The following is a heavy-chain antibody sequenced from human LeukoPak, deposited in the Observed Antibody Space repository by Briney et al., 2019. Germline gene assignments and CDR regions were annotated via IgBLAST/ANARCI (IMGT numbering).Heavy chain of an antibody. D-gene: IGHD2-2*02. Sequence: GGSLRLSCAASGFTFSSYAMSWVRQAPGKGLEWVSAISGSGVSTYYADSVKGRFTISRDKSKNTLYLQMNSLRAEDTAVYYCAGYNCSSTTCHTGGFDYWGQGTLVTVSS. V-gene: IGHV3-23*01. CDR3: AGYNCSSTTCHTGGFDY. J-gene: IGHJ4*02. CDR2: ISGSGVST. CDR1: GFTFSSYA.